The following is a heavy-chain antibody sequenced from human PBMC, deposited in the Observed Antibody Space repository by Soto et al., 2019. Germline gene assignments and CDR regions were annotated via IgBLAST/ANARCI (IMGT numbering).Heavy chain of an antibody. V-gene: IGHV4-31*03. CDR1: GGSISSGGYY. J-gene: IGHJ4*02. CDR2: IDDSGST. Sequence: TLSLTCTVSGGSISSGGYYWSWIRQHPGKGLEWIGYIDDSGSTYYHPSLKSRVTISVDTSKNQFSLKLSSVTAADTAVYYCARDSYALSSGPTYWGQGTLVTV. D-gene: IGHD3-22*01. CDR3: ARDSYALSSGPTY.